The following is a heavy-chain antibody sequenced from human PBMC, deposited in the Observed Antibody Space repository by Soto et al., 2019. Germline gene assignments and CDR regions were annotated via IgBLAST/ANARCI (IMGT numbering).Heavy chain of an antibody. CDR2: IYSGGNT. CDR1: GFTVSNNY. J-gene: IGHJ4*02. CDR3: ARDPPGIAASGAGG. Sequence: EESLRLSCAASGFTVSNNYMRWVRQAPGKGLEWVSLIYSGGNTHYADSVKGRFTISRDDSKNTLYLQMNSLRVEDTAVYYCARDPPGIAASGAGGWGQGTLVTVSS. D-gene: IGHD6-13*01. V-gene: IGHV3-53*01.